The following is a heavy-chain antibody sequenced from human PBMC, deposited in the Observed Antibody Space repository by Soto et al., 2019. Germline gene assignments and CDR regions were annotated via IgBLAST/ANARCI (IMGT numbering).Heavy chain of an antibody. Sequence: PGGSLRLSCAASGFSFSSYEMNWVRQAPGKGLEWVSFISSGADITYYADSVKGRFTISRDNAKNSLYLQMNSLRDEDTAVYFCARDPPGPTSTFDSWGQGTLVTVSS. D-gene: IGHD1-26*01. V-gene: IGHV3-48*03. J-gene: IGHJ4*02. CDR2: ISSGADIT. CDR1: GFSFSSYE. CDR3: ARDPPGPTSTFDS.